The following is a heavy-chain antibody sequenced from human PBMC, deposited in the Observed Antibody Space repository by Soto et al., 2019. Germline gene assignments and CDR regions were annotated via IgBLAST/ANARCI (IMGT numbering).Heavy chain of an antibody. D-gene: IGHD2-21*02. CDR1: GVSITTTGYS. J-gene: IGHJ4*02. CDR2: IYPSGTI. V-gene: IGHV4-30-2*01. Sequence: SETLSLTCAVSGVSITTTGYSWSWIRQPPGKGLEWIGYIYPSGTIFYNPSLNSRVTISIDTSNNQFSLRLSSVSAADTAVYFCATHTAYAKYYLDFWGRGALVTVSS. CDR3: ATHTAYAKYYLDF.